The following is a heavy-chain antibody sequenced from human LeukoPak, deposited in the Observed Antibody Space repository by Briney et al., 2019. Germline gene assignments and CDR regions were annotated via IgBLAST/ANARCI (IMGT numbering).Heavy chain of an antibody. Sequence: GGSLRLSCAASGFTFSSCAMSWVRQAPGKGLEWVSAISGSGGSTYYADSVKGRFTISRDNSKNTLYLQMNSLRAEDTAVYYCAKPRRRDGYNYGHYFDYWGQGTLVTVSS. CDR2: ISGSGGST. CDR3: AKPRRRDGYNYGHYFDY. V-gene: IGHV3-23*01. D-gene: IGHD5-24*01. CDR1: GFTFSSCA. J-gene: IGHJ4*02.